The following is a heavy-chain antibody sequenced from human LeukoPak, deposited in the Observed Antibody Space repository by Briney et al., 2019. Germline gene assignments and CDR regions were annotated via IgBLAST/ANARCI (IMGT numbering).Heavy chain of an antibody. J-gene: IGHJ5*02. CDR3: AREVREEQWKNRFDP. CDR2: INPNSGGT. CDR1: GYTFTSYG. V-gene: IGHV1-2*02. D-gene: IGHD6-19*01. Sequence: ASVKVSCKASGYTFTSYGISWVRQAPGQGLEWMGWINPNSGGTNYAQKFQGRVTMTRDTSISTAYMELSRLRSDDTAVYYCAREVREEQWKNRFDPWGQGTLVTVSS.